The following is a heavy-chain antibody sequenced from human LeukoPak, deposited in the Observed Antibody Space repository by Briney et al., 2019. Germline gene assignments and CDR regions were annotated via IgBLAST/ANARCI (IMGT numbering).Heavy chain of an antibody. Sequence: SGTLSLTCAVSGGSISSSNWWSWVRQPPGKGLEWIGEIYHSGSTNYNPSLKSRVTISVDKSKNQFSLKLSSVTAADTAVYYCARAQWDGSGSTRGVGMDVWGQGTTVTVSS. D-gene: IGHD6-19*01. CDR3: ARAQWDGSGSTRGVGMDV. CDR2: IYHSGST. CDR1: GGSISSSNW. V-gene: IGHV4-4*02. J-gene: IGHJ6*02.